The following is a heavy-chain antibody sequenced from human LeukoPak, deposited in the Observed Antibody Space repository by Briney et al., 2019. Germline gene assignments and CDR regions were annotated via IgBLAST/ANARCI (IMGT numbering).Heavy chain of an antibody. Sequence: GGSLRLSCAASGFTFSSYVMSWVRQAPGKGLEWVSAISNSGGSTYYRDSVKGRFTISRDNSKNTLYLQMNSLRAEDTAVYYCARAKVRGVPYYYYGMDVWGQGTTVTVSS. V-gene: IGHV3-23*01. CDR2: ISNSGGST. J-gene: IGHJ6*02. CDR3: ARAKVRGVPYYYYGMDV. CDR1: GFTFSSYV. D-gene: IGHD3-10*01.